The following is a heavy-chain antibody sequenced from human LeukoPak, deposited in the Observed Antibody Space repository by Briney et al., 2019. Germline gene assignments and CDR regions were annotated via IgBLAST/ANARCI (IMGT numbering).Heavy chain of an antibody. CDR1: GYTFTSYD. CDR2: MNPNSGNT. J-gene: IGHJ5*02. Sequence: ASVKVSCKASGYTFTSYDINWVRQATGRGLEWMGWMNPNSGNTGYAQKFQGRVTMTRNTSISTAYMELSSLRSEDTAVYYCARGNCQSNWNYVFCWFDPWGQGTLVTVSS. D-gene: IGHD1-7*01. V-gene: IGHV1-8*01. CDR3: ARGNCQSNWNYVFCWFDP.